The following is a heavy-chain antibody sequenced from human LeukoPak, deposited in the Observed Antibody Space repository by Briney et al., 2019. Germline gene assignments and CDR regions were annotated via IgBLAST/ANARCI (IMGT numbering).Heavy chain of an antibody. V-gene: IGHV4-39*01. CDR3: ARGGGVDP. CDR2: IYYSGST. D-gene: IGHD3-16*01. J-gene: IGHJ5*02. Sequence: SETLSLTCTVSGGSISSGSYYWGWIRQPPGKGLEWIGSIYYSGSTYYNPSLKSRVTISVDTSKNQFSLKLSSVTAADTAVYYCARGGGVDPWGQGTLVTVSS. CDR1: GGSISSGSYY.